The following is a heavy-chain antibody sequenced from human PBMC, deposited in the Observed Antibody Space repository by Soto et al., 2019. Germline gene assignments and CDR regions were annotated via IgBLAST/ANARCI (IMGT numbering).Heavy chain of an antibody. V-gene: IGHV3-72*01. D-gene: IGHD1-26*01. Sequence: EVQLVESGGGLVQPGGSLRLSCAASGFTFSDHYMDWVRQAPGKGLEWVGRSWNKAYTYTTEYAASVKGRFTISRDASKNSLYLQMNSLKTEDTAVYYCVRGSYSSPPHFDYWGQGTLVTVSS. CDR2: SWNKAYTYTT. J-gene: IGHJ4*02. CDR1: GFTFSDHY. CDR3: VRGSYSSPPHFDY.